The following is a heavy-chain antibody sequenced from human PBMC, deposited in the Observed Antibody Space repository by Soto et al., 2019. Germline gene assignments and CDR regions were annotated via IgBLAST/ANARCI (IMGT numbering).Heavy chain of an antibody. V-gene: IGHV3-23*01. CDR1: GFTFSSYA. J-gene: IGHJ3*02. D-gene: IGHD5-18*01. Sequence: EVQLLESGGGLVQPGGSLRLSCAASGFTFSSYAMSWVRQAPGKGLEWVSAISGSGGSTYYADSVKGRFTISRDNSKNTLYLKMNSLRAEDTAVYYCAHSYGYLHAFDIWGQGTMVTVSS. CDR3: AHSYGYLHAFDI. CDR2: ISGSGGST.